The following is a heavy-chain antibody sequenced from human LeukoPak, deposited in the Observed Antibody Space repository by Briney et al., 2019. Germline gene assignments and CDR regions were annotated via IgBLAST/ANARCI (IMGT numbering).Heavy chain of an antibody. Sequence: GGSLRLSCAASGFTFSSYGMHWVRQAPGKGLEWVAVIWYDGSNKYYADSVKGRFIISRDNSKNTLYLQMNSLRAEDTAVYYCARGPRYYDFWSGYSNIDYWGQGTLVTVSS. D-gene: IGHD3-3*01. V-gene: IGHV3-33*01. CDR2: IWYDGSNK. CDR1: GFTFSSYG. CDR3: ARGPRYYDFWSGYSNIDY. J-gene: IGHJ4*02.